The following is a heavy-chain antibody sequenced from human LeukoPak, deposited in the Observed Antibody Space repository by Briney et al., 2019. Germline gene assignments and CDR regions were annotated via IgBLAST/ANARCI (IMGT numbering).Heavy chain of an antibody. J-gene: IGHJ3*02. CDR2: IKIKTGGGTT. Sequence: AGSLTLSCAVSGFTFSNAWSSWGRLRQGTGMEWVGSIKIKTGGGTTDYPSPEKRGFTISRNDAKNTQHLQMSSLKPEDTCVYYCTENIW. V-gene: IGHV3-15*01. CDR1: GFTFSNAW. CDR3: TENI.